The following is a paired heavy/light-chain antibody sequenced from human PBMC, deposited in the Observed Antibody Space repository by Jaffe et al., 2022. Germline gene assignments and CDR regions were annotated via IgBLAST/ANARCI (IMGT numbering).Heavy chain of an antibody. CDR1: GYSISSGYY. V-gene: IGHV4-38-2*01. CDR3: ARVRYCSSTSCYAAGYYYYYYMDV. J-gene: IGHJ6*03. CDR2: IYHSGST. D-gene: IGHD2-2*01. Sequence: QVQLQESGPGLVKPSETLSLTCAVSGYSISSGYYWGWIRQPPGKGLEWIGSIYHSGSTYYNPSLKSRVTISVDTSKNQFSLKLSSVTAADTAVYYCARVRYCSSTSCYAAGYYYYYYMDVWGKGTTVTVSS.
Light chain of an antibody. J-gene: IGKJ2*01. Sequence: DIQMTQSPSSVSASVGDRVTITCRASQGISSWLAWYQQKPGKAPKLLIYAASSLQSGVPSRFSGSGSGTDFTLTISSLQPEDFATYYCQQAGTFGQGTKLEIK. CDR3: QQAGT. CDR2: AAS. CDR1: QGISSW. V-gene: IGKV1-12*01.